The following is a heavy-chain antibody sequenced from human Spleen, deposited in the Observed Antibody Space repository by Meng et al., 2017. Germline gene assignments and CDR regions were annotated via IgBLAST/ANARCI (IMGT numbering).Heavy chain of an antibody. D-gene: IGHD6-6*01. CDR1: GLTFTSSA. CDR2: IVLGSGNT. Sequence: SVKVSCKASGLTFTSSAVHWVRQARGQRLEWIGWIVLGSGNTNYAQRFQERVTITWDMSTGTAYMELSGLRSEDTAVYYCAAEEDSRSSGYFWGQGTLVTVSS. CDR3: AAEEDSRSSGYF. J-gene: IGHJ4*02. V-gene: IGHV1-58*01.